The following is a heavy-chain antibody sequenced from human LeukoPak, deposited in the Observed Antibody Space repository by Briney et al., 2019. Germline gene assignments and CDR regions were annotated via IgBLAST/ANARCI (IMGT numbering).Heavy chain of an antibody. D-gene: IGHD2-15*01. J-gene: IGHJ2*01. CDR3: ARGSDCSGGSRYSYWYFDL. CDR1: AFTFSSYW. CDR2: INSDGSST. V-gene: IGHV3-74*01. Sequence: GGSLRLSCAASAFTFSSYWMHWVRQAPGKGLVWVSRINSDGSSTSYADSVKGRFTISRDNAKNTLYLQMNSLRAEDTAMYYCARGSDCSGGSRYSYWYFDLWGRGTLVTVSS.